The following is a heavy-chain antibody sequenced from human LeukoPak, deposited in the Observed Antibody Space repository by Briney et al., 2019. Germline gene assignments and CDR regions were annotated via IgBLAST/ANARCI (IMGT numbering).Heavy chain of an antibody. CDR1: GFTVSSNY. V-gene: IGHV3-53*01. Sequence: PGGSLRLSCAAAGFTVSSNYMNWVRQAPGKGLEWVSIIYSGGQTYYADSVKGRFTISRDNAKNSLYLQMNSLRAEDTAVYYCARYIAAAGPFFDYWGQGTLVTVSS. D-gene: IGHD6-13*01. J-gene: IGHJ4*02. CDR3: ARYIAAAGPFFDY. CDR2: IYSGGQT.